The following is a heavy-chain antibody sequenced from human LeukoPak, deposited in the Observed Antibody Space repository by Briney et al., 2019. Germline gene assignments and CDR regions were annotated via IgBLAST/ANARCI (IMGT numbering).Heavy chain of an antibody. V-gene: IGHV3-69-1*01. CDR3: ARDLQYYVAMDV. J-gene: IGHJ6*02. D-gene: IGHD3-10*02. Sequence: PGGSLRLSCAASGFTFSDYYMSWIRQAPGKGLEWVSSIGSDNKPQYSASVKGRFAISRDNSKSILLLPLNSLRDEDTDVYYCARDLQYYVAMDVWGQGTTVTV. CDR2: IGSDNKP. CDR1: GFTFSDYY.